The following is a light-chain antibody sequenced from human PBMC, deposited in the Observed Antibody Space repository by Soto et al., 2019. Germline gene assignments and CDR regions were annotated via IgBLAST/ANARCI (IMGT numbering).Light chain of an antibody. CDR3: QQYNNWPPWT. Sequence: EIVMTQSPVTLCVSPGERATLSSRASQSVRSNLAWYQQKPGQAPRLLMYDASTRATGIPARFSGSGSGTEFTLTISSLQSEDFAVYYCQQYNNWPPWTFGQGTKVDI. CDR1: QSVRSN. V-gene: IGKV3-15*01. CDR2: DAS. J-gene: IGKJ1*01.